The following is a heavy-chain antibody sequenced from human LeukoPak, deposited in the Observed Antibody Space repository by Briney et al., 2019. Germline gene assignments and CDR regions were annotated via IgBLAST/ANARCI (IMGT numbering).Heavy chain of an antibody. D-gene: IGHD3-10*01. CDR3: ARELRGSGSYR. Sequence: PGGSLRLSCAASGFTFSSYAMSWIRQPPGKGLEWIGEINHSGSTNYNPSLKSRVTISVDTSKNQFSLKLSSVTAADTAVYYCARELRGSGSYRWGQGTLVTVSS. J-gene: IGHJ4*02. V-gene: IGHV4-34*01. CDR2: INHSGST. CDR1: GFTFSSYA.